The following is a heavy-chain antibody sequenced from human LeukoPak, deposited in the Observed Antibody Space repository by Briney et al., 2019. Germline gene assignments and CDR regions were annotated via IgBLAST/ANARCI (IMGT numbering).Heavy chain of an antibody. J-gene: IGHJ3*02. Sequence: ASVKVSCKASGGTFSSYAISWVRQAPGQGLEWMGLINVKSGGTIYAQKFQGRVTMTRNTSSSTAYMELARLRSDDTAVYYCARDRGIPGPGNAFDIWGQGTMVTVSS. CDR3: ARDRGIPGPGNAFDI. CDR2: INVKSGGT. D-gene: IGHD6-13*01. V-gene: IGHV1-2*02. CDR1: GGTFSSYA.